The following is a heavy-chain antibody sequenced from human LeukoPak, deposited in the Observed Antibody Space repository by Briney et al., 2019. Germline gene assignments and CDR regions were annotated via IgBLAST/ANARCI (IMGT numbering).Heavy chain of an antibody. CDR2: IYYSGST. Sequence: PSETLSLTCTVSGGSISSYYWSWIRQPPGKGREWIGYIYYSGSTNYNPSLKSRVTISVDTSKNQFSLKLSSVTAADTAVYYCARASSGWYEYYYYGMDVWGQGTTVTVSS. CDR3: ARASSGWYEYYYYGMDV. D-gene: IGHD6-19*01. J-gene: IGHJ6*02. CDR1: GGSISSYY. V-gene: IGHV4-59*01.